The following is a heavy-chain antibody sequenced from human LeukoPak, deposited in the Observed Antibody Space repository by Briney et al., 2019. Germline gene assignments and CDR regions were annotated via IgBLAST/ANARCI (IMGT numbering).Heavy chain of an antibody. CDR1: GGSFSGYY. Sequence: PSETLSLTCAVYGGSFSGYYWSWIRQPPGKGLEWLGSFSYSGSTYYKPSLKSRVTISVDTSKNQFSLKLSSVTAADTAVYYCARGRSTSAYAFDIWGQGTMVTVSS. CDR2: FSYSGST. J-gene: IGHJ3*02. CDR3: ARGRSTSAYAFDI. V-gene: IGHV4-34*01.